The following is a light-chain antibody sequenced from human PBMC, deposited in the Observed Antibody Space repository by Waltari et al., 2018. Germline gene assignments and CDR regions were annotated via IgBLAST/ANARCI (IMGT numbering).Light chain of an antibody. CDR1: RTIRDH. J-gene: IGKJ4*01. V-gene: IGKV1-39*01. CDR2: DAS. Sequence: DVQVTQSPSSLSAIIGDRVTITCRASRTIRDHINWYQHRPGKAPKLLIFDASSLNSGVPLRFSGSGSGTDFTLTISSLQREDFATYYCQQSFGTPLSFGGGTRVEFK. CDR3: QQSFGTPLS.